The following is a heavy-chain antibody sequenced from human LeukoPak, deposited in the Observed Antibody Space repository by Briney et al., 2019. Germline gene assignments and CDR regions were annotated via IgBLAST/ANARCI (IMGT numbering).Heavy chain of an antibody. Sequence: GESLKISCKGSGYSFTSYWIGWVRQMPGKGLEWMGIIYPGDSDTRYSPSFQGQVTISADKSISTAYLQWSSLKASDTAMYYCARPSNFYDSSGYPLDYWGQGTLVTVSS. V-gene: IGHV5-51*01. D-gene: IGHD3-22*01. CDR3: ARPSNFYDSSGYPLDY. J-gene: IGHJ4*02. CDR1: GYSFTSYW. CDR2: IYPGDSDT.